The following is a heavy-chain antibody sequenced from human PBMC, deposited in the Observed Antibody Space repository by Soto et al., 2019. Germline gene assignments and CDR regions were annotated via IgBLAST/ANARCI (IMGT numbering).Heavy chain of an antibody. J-gene: IGHJ3*02. D-gene: IGHD3-9*01. CDR1: GYSLTSYW. V-gene: IGHV5-10-1*01. CDR2: IDPSDSYT. CDR3: PSLDVLRYFVGPSAFDI. Sequence: GESLKISCKGSGYSLTSYWISGVRQMPGKGVEWMGRIDPSDSYTNYSPSLQGHVTISADKSISTAYLQWSSLKASDTAMYYCPSLDVLRYFVGPSAFDIWGQGTMVTVSS.